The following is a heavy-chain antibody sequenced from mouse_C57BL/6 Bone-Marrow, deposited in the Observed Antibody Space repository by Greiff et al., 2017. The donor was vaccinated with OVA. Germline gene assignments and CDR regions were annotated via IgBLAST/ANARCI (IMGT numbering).Heavy chain of an antibody. CDR3: TREGKLGRNWYFDV. CDR2: ISSGGDYI. J-gene: IGHJ1*03. V-gene: IGHV5-9-1*02. CDR1: GFTFSSYA. Sequence: EVKLVESGEGLVKPGGSLKLSCAASGFTFSSYAMSWVRQTPEKRLEWVAYISSGGDYIYYADTVQGRFTISRDNARNTLYLQMSSLKSEDTAMYYCTREGKLGRNWYFDVWGTGTTVTVSS. D-gene: IGHD4-1*01.